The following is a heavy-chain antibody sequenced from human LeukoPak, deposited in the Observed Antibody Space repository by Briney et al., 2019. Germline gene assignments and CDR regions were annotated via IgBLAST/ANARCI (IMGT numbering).Heavy chain of an antibody. CDR3: ARRFDYDSSGYYSPAVHDAFDI. D-gene: IGHD3-22*01. J-gene: IGHJ3*02. V-gene: IGHV5-51*01. Sequence: GESLKISFKGSGYSFTSYWIGWVRQMPGKGLEWMGIIYPGDSDTRYSPSFQGQVTISADKSISTAYLQWSSLKASDTAMYYCARRFDYDSSGYYSPAVHDAFDIWGQGTMVTVSS. CDR1: GYSFTSYW. CDR2: IYPGDSDT.